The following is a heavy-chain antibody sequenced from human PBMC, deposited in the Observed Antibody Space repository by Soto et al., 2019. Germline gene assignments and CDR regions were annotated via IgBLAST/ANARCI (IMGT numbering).Heavy chain of an antibody. CDR2: IYYSGST. J-gene: IGHJ6*02. Sequence: SETLSLTCTVSGGSISSSSYYWGWIRQPPGKGLEWIGSIYYSGSTYYNPSLKSRVTISVDTSKNQFSLKLSSVTAADTAVYYCARGDRDGYNYGYYYYGMDVWGQGTTVTVSS. CDR3: ARGDRDGYNYGYYYYGMDV. CDR1: GGSISSSSYY. V-gene: IGHV4-39*07. D-gene: IGHD5-12*01.